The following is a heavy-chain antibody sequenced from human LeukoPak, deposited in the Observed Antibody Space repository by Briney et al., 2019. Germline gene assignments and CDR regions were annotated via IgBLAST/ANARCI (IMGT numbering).Heavy chain of an antibody. J-gene: IGHJ6*03. CDR3: ARLVSRETAILPPYYYYMDV. D-gene: IGHD2-21*02. Sequence: SETLSLTCNVSGGSIRSSNDYGGWVRQSPETGLEWIGIVYYTGTTFYNPSLTSRVTISVDTSKRQFSLKMTSVTAADTGIYYCARLVSRETAILPPYYYYMDVWGEGTTVTVSS. CDR1: GGSIRSSNDY. CDR2: VYYTGTT. V-gene: IGHV4-39*01.